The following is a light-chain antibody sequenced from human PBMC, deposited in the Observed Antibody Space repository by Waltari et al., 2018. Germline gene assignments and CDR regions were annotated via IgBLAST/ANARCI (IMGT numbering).Light chain of an antibody. V-gene: IGKV1-12*01. J-gene: IGKJ4*01. CDR3: QQYYRVPLT. CDR2: GAS. CDR1: QGINSW. Sequence: IQMTQSPSSVSASVGDRVTVTCRASQGINSWLAWYQQKPGRAPKLLIYGASSLQSGVPSRFSGSGSGTDFTLTISSLQPEDVAVYYCQQYYRVPLTFGGGTKIEIK.